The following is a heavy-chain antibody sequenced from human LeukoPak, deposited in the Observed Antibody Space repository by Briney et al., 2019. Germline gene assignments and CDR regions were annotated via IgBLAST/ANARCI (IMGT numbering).Heavy chain of an antibody. CDR1: GGSISTYY. J-gene: IGHJ4*02. Sequence: PSETLSLTCTVSGGSISTYYWTWIRQSPGKGLEWLGHFHYSGSTNYNPSLKSRVTLSVDTSKNEFSLKMSSVTAADTAVYYCARSSQNFYWGDSSGYYFDYWGQGTLVTVSS. CDR2: FHYSGST. D-gene: IGHD3-22*01. CDR3: ARSSQNFYWGDSSGYYFDY. V-gene: IGHV4-59*01.